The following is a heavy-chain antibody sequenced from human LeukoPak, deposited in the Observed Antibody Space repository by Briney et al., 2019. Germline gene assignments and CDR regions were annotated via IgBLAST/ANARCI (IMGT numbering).Heavy chain of an antibody. CDR2: ISSSSSYI. Sequence: PGGSLRLSCAASGFSFSNYGMNWVRQAPGKGLEWVSSISSSSSYIYYADSVKGRFTISRDNAKNSLYLQMNSLRAEDTAVYYCARAGGFGESPDYWGQGTLVTVSS. V-gene: IGHV3-21*01. CDR3: ARAGGFGESPDY. J-gene: IGHJ4*02. CDR1: GFSFSNYG. D-gene: IGHD3-10*01.